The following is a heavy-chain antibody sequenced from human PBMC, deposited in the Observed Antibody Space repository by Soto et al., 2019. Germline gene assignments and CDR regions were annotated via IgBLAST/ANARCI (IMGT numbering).Heavy chain of an antibody. J-gene: IGHJ5*02. CDR1: GDSVSSNSAG. CDR2: TNYRSQWYN. CDR3: AKGGDYTSGWWSNLNWFDP. D-gene: IGHD6-19*01. V-gene: IGHV6-1*01. Sequence: QVQLQQSGPGLVKPSQTLSLTCAISGDSVSSNSAGWNWIRQSPSRGLEWLGRTNYRSQWYNDYAPSVKGRINIKPDTSKNQFSLQLNSVTPDDTAVYYCAKGGDYTSGWWSNLNWFDPWGQGTLVTVSS.